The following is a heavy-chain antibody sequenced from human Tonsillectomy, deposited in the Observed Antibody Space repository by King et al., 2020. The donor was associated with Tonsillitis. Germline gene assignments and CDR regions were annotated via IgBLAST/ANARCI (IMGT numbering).Heavy chain of an antibody. Sequence: QLVQSGAEVKKPGSSVKVSCKASGGTFSSFAISWVRQAPGQGLEWMGRIIPILGITNYAQKFQGRLTIIADKTTNTAYLDLSSLRAGDAALYYCARELHHEPQFGSDWYFDLWGRGTLVTVPS. CDR2: IIPILGIT. V-gene: IGHV1-69*09. J-gene: IGHJ2*01. CDR3: ARELHHEPQFGSDWYFDL. D-gene: IGHD1-14*01. CDR1: GGTFSSFA.